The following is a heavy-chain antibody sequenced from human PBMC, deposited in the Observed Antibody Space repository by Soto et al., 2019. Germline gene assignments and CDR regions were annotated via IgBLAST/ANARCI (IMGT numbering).Heavy chain of an antibody. CDR1: GASITSGSYS. V-gene: IGHV4-30-2*01. CDR3: ARGGALSPNGHVPLDP. CDR2: IHVSGYT. Sequence: QLQLQESGSGLVKPSQTLSLTCSVSGASITSGSYSWSWVRQAPGKGLEWIGNIHVSGYTSFNPSLKGRVYMSVATSKNQFSLKLMSVPAADTSVYYCARGGALSPNGHVPLDPWGRGSLVTVSS. J-gene: IGHJ5*02. D-gene: IGHD2-8*01.